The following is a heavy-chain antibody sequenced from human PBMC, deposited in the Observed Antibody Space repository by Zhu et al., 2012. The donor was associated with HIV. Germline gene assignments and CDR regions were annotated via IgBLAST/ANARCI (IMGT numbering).Heavy chain of an antibody. CDR2: IHYSGST. D-gene: IGHD2-15*01. Sequence: QVQLQESGPGLVKPSETLSLTCTVSGGSISSETHYWVWIRQPPGKGLEWIASIHYSGSTYSYPSLRSRVTISVDTSKNQFSLNLSAVTAADTAVYYCARLFRVVDAFDIWGQGTMLTVSS. CDR1: GGSISSETHY. J-gene: IGHJ3*02. CDR3: ARLFRVVDAFDI. V-gene: IGHV4-39*01.